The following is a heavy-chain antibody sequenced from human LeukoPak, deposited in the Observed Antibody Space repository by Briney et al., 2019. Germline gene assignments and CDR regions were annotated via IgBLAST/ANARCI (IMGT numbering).Heavy chain of an antibody. CDR1: GGSFSGYY. J-gene: IGHJ1*01. CDR3: ARSIAVAGREYFQH. D-gene: IGHD6-19*01. CDR2: IKQDGSER. Sequence: ETLSLTCAVYGGSFSGYYWSWIRQPPGKGLEWVANIKQDGSERNFVDSVKGRFTISRDNAKNSLYLQMNSLRAEDTAVYYCARSIAVAGREYFQHWGQGTLVTVSS. V-gene: IGHV3-7*04.